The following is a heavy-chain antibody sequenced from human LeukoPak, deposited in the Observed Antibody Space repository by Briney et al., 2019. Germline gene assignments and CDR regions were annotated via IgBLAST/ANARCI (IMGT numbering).Heavy chain of an antibody. J-gene: IGHJ6*03. D-gene: IGHD1-26*01. Sequence: GGSLRLSCAASGFTFSSYSMNWVRQAPGKGLEWVSSISSSSSYIYYADSVKGRFTISRDNAKNSLYLQMNSLRAEDTAVYYCARSQELLKIYYYYYMDVWGKGTTVTVSS. CDR2: ISSSSSYI. V-gene: IGHV3-21*01. CDR1: GFTFSSYS. CDR3: ARSQELLKIYYYYYMDV.